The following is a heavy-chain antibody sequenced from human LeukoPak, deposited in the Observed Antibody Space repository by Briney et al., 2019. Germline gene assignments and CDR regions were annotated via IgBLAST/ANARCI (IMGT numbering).Heavy chain of an antibody. D-gene: IGHD3-22*01. V-gene: IGHV1-2*02. Sequence: PGASVKVSCKASGYTFTGYYMHWVRQAPGQGLEWMGWINPNSGGTNYAQKFQGRVTMTRDTSISTAYMELSRLRSDDTAVYYCARVGSSYYYDSSGYYYFDYWGQGTLVTVSS. J-gene: IGHJ4*02. CDR2: INPNSGGT. CDR1: GYTFTGYY. CDR3: ARVGSSYYYDSSGYYYFDY.